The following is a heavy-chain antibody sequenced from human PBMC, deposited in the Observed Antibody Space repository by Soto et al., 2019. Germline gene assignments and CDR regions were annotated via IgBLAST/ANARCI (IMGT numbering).Heavy chain of an antibody. CDR2: MNPNSGNT. CDR3: ASERAVADCDY. J-gene: IGHJ4*02. Sequence: QVQLVQSGAEVKKPGASVKVSCKAPGYTFTSYDINWVRQATAQGLEWMGWMNPNSGNTGYAQKFQGGVTMTRNTSISTAYRELSSLRSEDTAVYYCASERAVADCDYWGQGTLFTVSS. V-gene: IGHV1-8*01. CDR1: GYTFTSYD. D-gene: IGHD6-19*01.